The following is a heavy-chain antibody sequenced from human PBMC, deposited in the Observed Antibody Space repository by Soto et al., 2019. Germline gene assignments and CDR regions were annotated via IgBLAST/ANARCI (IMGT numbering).Heavy chain of an antibody. CDR1: GGSISTTNYY. V-gene: IGHV4-39*01. J-gene: IGHJ4*02. D-gene: IGHD4-17*01. CDR2: IYYSGIT. Sequence: SETLSLTCTVSGGSISTTNYYWGWIRQPPGKGLEWIGSIYYSGITYYNPSLKSRVTISVDTSNNLFSLKLSSVTAADTAVYSCARQDYGDYLPDYWGQGTLVTV. CDR3: ARQDYGDYLPDY.